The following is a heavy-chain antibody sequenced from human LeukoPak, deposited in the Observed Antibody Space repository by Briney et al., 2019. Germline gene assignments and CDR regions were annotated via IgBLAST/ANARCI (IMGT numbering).Heavy chain of an antibody. J-gene: IGHJ6*02. CDR3: ARDYARPLAYYGMDV. CDR1: GGSISSSGYY. CDR2: IYYSGST. D-gene: IGHD3-16*01. V-gene: IGHV4-31*03. Sequence: SETLSLTCTVSGGSISSSGYYWSWIRQHPGKGLEWIGYIYYSGSTYYNPSLKSRVTISVDTSKNQFSLKLSSVTAADTAVYYCARDYARPLAYYGMDVWGQGTTVTVSS.